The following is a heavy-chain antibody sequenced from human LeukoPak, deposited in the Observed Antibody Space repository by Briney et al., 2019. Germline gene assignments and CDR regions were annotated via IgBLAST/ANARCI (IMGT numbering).Heavy chain of an antibody. CDR1: GFTFSGFG. Sequence: GGSLRLSCVASGFTFSGFGMRWVRQAPGKGLEWVSAISGSGGTTYYADSVKGRFTISRDNSKKTMYLQMKSLRAEDTAVYYCARRAGAYSHPYDYWGQGTLVTVSS. CDR3: ARRAGAYSHPYDY. CDR2: ISGSGGTT. D-gene: IGHD4/OR15-4a*01. J-gene: IGHJ4*02. V-gene: IGHV3-23*01.